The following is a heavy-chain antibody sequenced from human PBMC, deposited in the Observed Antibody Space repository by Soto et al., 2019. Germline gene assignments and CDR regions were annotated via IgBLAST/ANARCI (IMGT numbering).Heavy chain of an antibody. CDR1: GGFVSSGIYY. CDR2: MSHSGGT. Sequence: QVQLQQWGAGLLKPSETLSLTCAVYGGFVSSGIYYWSWIRQPPGQGLEWIGEMSHSGGTHFNPSLKSRVPISVDMSKNQFSLKMSSVTAAATALYYCARVERGTATTVVDAFDIWGPGTMVTVSS. V-gene: IGHV4-34*01. J-gene: IGHJ3*02. CDR3: ARVERGTATTVVDAFDI. D-gene: IGHD1-1*01.